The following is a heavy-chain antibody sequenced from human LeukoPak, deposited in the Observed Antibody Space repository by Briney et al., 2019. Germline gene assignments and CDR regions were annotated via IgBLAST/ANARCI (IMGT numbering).Heavy chain of an antibody. J-gene: IGHJ6*03. Sequence: KSGGSLRLSCAASGFTFSSYSMNWVRQAPGKGLEWVSSISSSSSYIYYADSVKGRFTISRDNAKNSLYLQMNSLRAEDTAVYYCARDYSEYYYYYYMDVWGKGTTVTVSS. CDR3: ARDYSEYYYYYYMDV. V-gene: IGHV3-21*01. CDR2: ISSSSSYI. CDR1: GFTFSSYS. D-gene: IGHD2-15*01.